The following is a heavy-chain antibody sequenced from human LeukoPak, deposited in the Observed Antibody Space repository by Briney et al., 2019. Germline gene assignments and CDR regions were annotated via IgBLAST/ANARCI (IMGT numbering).Heavy chain of an antibody. CDR3: AKDSDIAVAGSDDALDV. D-gene: IGHD6-19*01. V-gene: IGHV3-30*04. CDR1: GFTFSSYA. J-gene: IGHJ3*01. Sequence: GRSLRLSCAASGFTFSSYAMHWARQAPGKGLEWVALISFDGSIEYYADSVKGRFTISRDNSKNTLFLQMNSLRPEDTAIFYCAKDSDIAVAGSDDALDVWGQGTMVTVSS. CDR2: ISFDGSIE.